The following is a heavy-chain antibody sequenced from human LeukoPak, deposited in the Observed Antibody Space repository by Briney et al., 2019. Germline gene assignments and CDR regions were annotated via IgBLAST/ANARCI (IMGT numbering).Heavy chain of an antibody. V-gene: IGHV3-11*06. CDR1: GFTFSDYY. Sequence: PGGSLRLSCAASGFTFSDYYMSWIRQAPGKGLEWVTYISGSSSYTNYADSVKGRFTISRDNSKSTLYLQMNSLTAEDTAVYYCARGGYSGTYYFDYWGQGTLVTVSS. CDR3: ARGGYSGTYYFDY. J-gene: IGHJ4*02. CDR2: ISGSSSYT. D-gene: IGHD1-26*01.